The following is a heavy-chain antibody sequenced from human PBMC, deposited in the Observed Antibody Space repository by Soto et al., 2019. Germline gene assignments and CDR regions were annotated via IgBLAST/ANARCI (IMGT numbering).Heavy chain of an antibody. CDR3: AKAVTSDWYFDL. Sequence: EVQLLESGGGLVQPGGSLRLSCAASGFTFSSYAMSWVRQAPGKGLEWVSAISGSGGSTYYADSVKGRFTISRDNSKNTLCLQMNSLRAEDTAGYYCAKAVTSDWYFDLWGRGTLVTVSS. J-gene: IGHJ2*01. D-gene: IGHD4-17*01. CDR2: ISGSGGST. CDR1: GFTFSSYA. V-gene: IGHV3-23*01.